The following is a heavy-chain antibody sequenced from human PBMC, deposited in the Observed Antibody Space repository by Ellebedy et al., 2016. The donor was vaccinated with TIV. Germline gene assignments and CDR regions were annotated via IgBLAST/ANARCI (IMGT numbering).Heavy chain of an antibody. CDR1: GFTFDSYT. D-gene: IGHD4-11*01. V-gene: IGHV3-43*01. CDR2: IDFDGGST. Sequence: PGGSLRLSCAAFGFTFDSYTMHWVRQTPGKGLEWVSFIDFDGGSTNYADSVRGRFTVSRDNRKNSLYLQMDRLRPEDTALYYCTKGGEVTTNPSYNDYWGRGTLVTVSS. CDR3: TKGGEVTTNPSYNDY. J-gene: IGHJ4*02.